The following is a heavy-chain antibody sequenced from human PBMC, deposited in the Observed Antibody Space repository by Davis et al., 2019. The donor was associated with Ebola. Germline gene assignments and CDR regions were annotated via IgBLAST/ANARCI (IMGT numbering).Heavy chain of an antibody. V-gene: IGHV3-7*01. CDR2: IREEDSEK. CDR1: GFPLSSYR. J-gene: IGHJ4*02. CDR3: TRGLYNSQYGGHAF. D-gene: IGHD4-23*01. Sequence: PGGPLRLSFAVSGFPLSSYRFTWVPQSPGKEREGVANIREEDSEKSYGDSVRGRFTISRDNDKSVLFLQMNNLRVEDTAIYYCTRGLYNSQYGGHAFWGQGTLVTVST.